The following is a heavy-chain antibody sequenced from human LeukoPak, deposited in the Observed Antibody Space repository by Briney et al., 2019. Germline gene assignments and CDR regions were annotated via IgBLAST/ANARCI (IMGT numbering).Heavy chain of an antibody. V-gene: IGHV3-48*01. J-gene: IGHJ5*02. D-gene: IGHD1-1*01. CDR3: ARPPNKYNWNDDGFDP. CDR1: GFIFTDYG. Sequence: PGGSLRLSCAASGFIFTDYGMNWVRQAPGKGLEWVSYISSSSSTIYYADSVKGRFTISRDNAKNSLYLQMNSLRAEDTAVYYCARPPNKYNWNDDGFDPWGQGTLVTVSS. CDR2: ISSSSSTI.